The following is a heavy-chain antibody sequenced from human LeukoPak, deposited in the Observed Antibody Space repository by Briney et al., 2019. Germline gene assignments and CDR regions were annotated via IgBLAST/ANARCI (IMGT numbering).Heavy chain of an antibody. CDR3: ARMDVVVTAIPHFDY. J-gene: IGHJ4*02. V-gene: IGHV1-3*01. D-gene: IGHD2-21*02. CDR1: GYTFTSYA. Sequence: ASVKVSCTASGYTFTSYAMHWVRQAPGQRLEWMGWINAGNGNTKYSQKFQGRVTITRDTSASTAYMELSSLRSEDTAVYYCARMDVVVTAIPHFDYWGQGTLVTVSS. CDR2: INAGNGNT.